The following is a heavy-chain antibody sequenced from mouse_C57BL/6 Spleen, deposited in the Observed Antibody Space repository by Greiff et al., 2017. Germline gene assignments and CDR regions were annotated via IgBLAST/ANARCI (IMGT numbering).Heavy chain of an antibody. J-gene: IGHJ2*01. CDR1: GFTFSSYG. CDR3: ARHYGNYGFDY. CDR2: ISSGGSYT. Sequence: DVKLVESGGDLVKPGGSLKLSCAASGFTFSSYGMSWVRQTPDKRLEWVATISSGGSYTYYPDSVKGRFTISRDNAKNTLYLQMSSLKSEDTAMYYCARHYGNYGFDYWGQGTTLTVSS. D-gene: IGHD2-1*01. V-gene: IGHV5-6*02.